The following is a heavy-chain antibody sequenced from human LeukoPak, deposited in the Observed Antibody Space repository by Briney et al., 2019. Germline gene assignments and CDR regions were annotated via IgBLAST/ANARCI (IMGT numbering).Heavy chain of an antibody. CDR2: INHSGST. CDR1: GGSFSGYY. V-gene: IGHV4-34*01. J-gene: IGHJ2*01. Sequence: PSETLSLTCAVYGGSFSGYYWSWIRQPPGKGLEWIGEINHSGSTNYNPSLKSRVTISVDTSKNQFSLKLSSVTAADTAVYYCARAANWGVWDYWYFDLWGRGTLVTVSS. CDR3: ARAANWGVWDYWYFDL. D-gene: IGHD7-27*01.